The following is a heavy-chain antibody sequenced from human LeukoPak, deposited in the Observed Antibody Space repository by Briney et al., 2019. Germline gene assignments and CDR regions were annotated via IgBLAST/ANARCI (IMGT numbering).Heavy chain of an antibody. D-gene: IGHD5-12*01. CDR3: ARDGGVSGYDLLDY. CDR2: INQDGSEK. V-gene: IGHV3-7*01. J-gene: IGHJ4*02. Sequence: GGSLRLSCAASGFTFSSLWMTWVRQAPGKGLEWVANINQDGSEKYFVDSVKGRFTIYRDNAKNSVFLQMNSLTVEDTAVYYCARDGGVSGYDLLDYWGQGTLVTVSS. CDR1: GFTFSSLW.